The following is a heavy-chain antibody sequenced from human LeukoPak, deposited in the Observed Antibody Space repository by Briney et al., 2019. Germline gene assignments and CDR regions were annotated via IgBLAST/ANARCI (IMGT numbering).Heavy chain of an antibody. V-gene: IGHV1-18*03. J-gene: IGHJ5*02. D-gene: IGHD3-10*01. CDR2: ISAYNGNT. Sequence: ASVKVSCKASGYTFTSYGISWVRQAPGQGLEWMGWISAYNGNTNYAQKLQGRVTMTTDTSASTAYMELGSLRSEDMAVYYCARGFKSMVRGVITQFNWFDPWGQGTLVTVSS. CDR3: ARGFKSMVRGVITQFNWFDP. CDR1: GYTFTSYG.